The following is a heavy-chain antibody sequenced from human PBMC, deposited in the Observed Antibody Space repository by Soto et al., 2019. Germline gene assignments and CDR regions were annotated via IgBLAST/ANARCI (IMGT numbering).Heavy chain of an antibody. V-gene: IGHV1-69*02. CDR2: IIPILGIA. CDR3: AVRAATTRHPVDGDY. Sequence: QVQLVQSGAAVKKPGSSVKVSCKASGGTFSSYTISWVRQAPGQGLEWMGRIIPILGIANYAQKFQGRVTITADKSTNTAYMELSSLRSEDTAVYYWAVRAATTRHPVDGDYWGQGTLVTVSS. J-gene: IGHJ4*02. CDR1: GGTFSSYT. D-gene: IGHD6-25*01.